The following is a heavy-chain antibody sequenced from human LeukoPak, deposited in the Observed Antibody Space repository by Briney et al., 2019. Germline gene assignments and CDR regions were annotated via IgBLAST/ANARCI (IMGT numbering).Heavy chain of an antibody. J-gene: IGHJ5*02. CDR2: ISGSGGST. CDR3: ARDAQPDTGYHIT. D-gene: IGHD3-9*01. Sequence: PGGSLRLSCAASGFSFRSHGMNWVRQAPGKGLEWVSDISGSGGSTYYADSVKGRFTISRDNSKNTLYLQMNSLRAEDTAVYYCARDAQPDTGYHITWGQGTLVTVSS. CDR1: GFSFRSHG. V-gene: IGHV3-23*01.